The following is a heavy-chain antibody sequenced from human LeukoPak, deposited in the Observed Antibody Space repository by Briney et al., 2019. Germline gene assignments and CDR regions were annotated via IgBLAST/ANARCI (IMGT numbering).Heavy chain of an antibody. CDR1: GFTLSSYA. CDR3: AKDLRDGWSGYYTSYYFDY. V-gene: IGHV3-23*01. D-gene: IGHD3-3*01. J-gene: IGHJ4*02. CDR2: ISGSGGST. Sequence: GGSLRLSCAAPGFTLSSYAMSWVRQAPGQGLECVSAISGSGGSTYYADSVKGRFTISRDNSKNTLYLQMNSLRAEDTAVYYCAKDLRDGWSGYYTSYYFDYWGQGTLVTVSS.